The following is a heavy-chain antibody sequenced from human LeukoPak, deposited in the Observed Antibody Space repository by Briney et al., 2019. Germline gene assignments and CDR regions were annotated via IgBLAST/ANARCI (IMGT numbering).Heavy chain of an antibody. J-gene: IGHJ4*02. Sequence: GGSLRLSCVASGFNFNSYSMNWVRQAPGKGLEWVSSMDSSGGYIYYPDSVRGRFTISRDNSKNTLYLQMNSLRAEDTAVYYCARGLGGDGDDYWGQGTLVTVSS. CDR3: ARGLGGDGDDY. CDR1: GFNFNSYS. V-gene: IGHV3-21*04. CDR2: MDSSGGYI. D-gene: IGHD2-21*01.